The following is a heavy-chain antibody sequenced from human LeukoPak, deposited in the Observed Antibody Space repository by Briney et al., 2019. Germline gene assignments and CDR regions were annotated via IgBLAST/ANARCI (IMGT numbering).Heavy chain of an antibody. CDR3: ARLPYCSGGSCYSAGDY. CDR1: GGSISSGDYY. D-gene: IGHD2-15*01. V-gene: IGHV4-30-4*08. J-gene: IGHJ4*02. Sequence: SQTLSLTCTVSGGSISSGDYYWSWIRQPPGKGLEWIGYIYYSGSTYYNPSLKSRVTISVDTSKNQFSLKLSSVAAADTAVYYCARLPYCSGGSCYSAGDYWGQGTLVTVSS. CDR2: IYYSGST.